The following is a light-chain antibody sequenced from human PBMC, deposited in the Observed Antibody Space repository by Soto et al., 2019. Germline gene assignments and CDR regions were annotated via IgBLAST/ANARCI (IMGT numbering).Light chain of an antibody. J-gene: IGKJ2*01. CDR1: QSVSSSY. CDR2: AAS. CDR3: QQYGSSPYT. Sequence: EIVLTQSPGTLSLSPGERATLSCRASQSVSSSYLAWYQQKPGQAPRLLIYAASSRATDIPDRFSGSGSGTDFTLTISRLVPEDFAVYYCQQYGSSPYTFGQGTKLEIK. V-gene: IGKV3-20*01.